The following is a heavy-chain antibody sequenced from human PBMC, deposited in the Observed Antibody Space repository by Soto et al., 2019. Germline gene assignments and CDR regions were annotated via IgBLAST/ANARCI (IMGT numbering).Heavy chain of an antibody. V-gene: IGHV3-33*01. CDR2: IWYDGGNK. CDR1: GFTFSSYG. Sequence: GGSLRLSCAASGFTFSSYGMHWVRQAPGKGLEWVAVIWYDGGNKYYADSVKGRFTISRDNSKNTLYLQMNSLRAEDTAVYYCARDGYNSIIDYWGQGTPVTVSS. D-gene: IGHD5-12*01. J-gene: IGHJ4*02. CDR3: ARDGYNSIIDY.